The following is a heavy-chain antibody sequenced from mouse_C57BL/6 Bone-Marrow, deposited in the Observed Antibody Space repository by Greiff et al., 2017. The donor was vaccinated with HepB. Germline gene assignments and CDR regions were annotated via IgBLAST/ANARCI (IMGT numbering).Heavy chain of an antibody. CDR3: ARRDITTLVAKPSYWYFDV. Sequence: VQLQQPGAELVMPGASVKLSCKASGYTFTSYWMHWVKQRPGQGLEWIGEIDPSDSYTNYNQKFKGKSTLTVDKSSSTAYMQLSSLTSEDSAVYYCARRDITTLVAKPSYWYFDVWGTGTTVTVSS. J-gene: IGHJ1*03. CDR1: GYTFTSYW. D-gene: IGHD1-1*01. V-gene: IGHV1-69*01. CDR2: IDPSDSYT.